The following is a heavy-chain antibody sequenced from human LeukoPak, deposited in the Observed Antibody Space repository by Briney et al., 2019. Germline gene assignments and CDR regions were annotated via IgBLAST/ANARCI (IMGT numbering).Heavy chain of an antibody. CDR3: ARKSIAVAGFDY. V-gene: IGHV4-59*08. CDR1: GGSISSYY. D-gene: IGHD6-19*01. Sequence: SETLSLTCTVSGGSISSYYWSWIRQPPGKGLEWIGYIYYSGSTNYNPSLKSRVTISVDTSKNQFSLELSSVTAADTAVYYCARKSIAVAGFDYWGQGTLVTVSS. CDR2: IYYSGST. J-gene: IGHJ4*02.